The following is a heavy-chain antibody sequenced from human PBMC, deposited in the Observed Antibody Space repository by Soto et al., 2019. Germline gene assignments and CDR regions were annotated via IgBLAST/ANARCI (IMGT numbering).Heavy chain of an antibody. CDR3: ARAHYGDYGYGMDV. J-gene: IGHJ6*02. Sequence: QLQLQESGSGLVKPSQTLSLTCAVSGGSISSGGYSWSWIRQPPGKGLEWIGYTYHSGSTYYNPSLKSRVTISVDRSKNQFSLKPSSVTAADTAVYYCARAHYGDYGYGMDVWGQGTTVTVSS. CDR2: TYHSGST. CDR1: GGSISSGGYS. D-gene: IGHD4-17*01. V-gene: IGHV4-30-2*01.